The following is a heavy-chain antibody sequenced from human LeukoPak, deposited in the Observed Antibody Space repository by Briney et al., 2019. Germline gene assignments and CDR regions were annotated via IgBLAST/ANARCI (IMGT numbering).Heavy chain of an antibody. CDR2: ISSSSSYI. Sequence: PGGSLRLSCAASGFTFSSYSMNWVRQAPGKGLEWVSSISSSSSYIYYADSVKGRFTISRDNAKNSLYLQMNSLRAEDTAVYYCARDSLYSNYNWFDPWGQGTLVTVSS. CDR3: ARDSLYSNYNWFDP. V-gene: IGHV3-21*04. J-gene: IGHJ5*02. D-gene: IGHD4-11*01. CDR1: GFTFSSYS.